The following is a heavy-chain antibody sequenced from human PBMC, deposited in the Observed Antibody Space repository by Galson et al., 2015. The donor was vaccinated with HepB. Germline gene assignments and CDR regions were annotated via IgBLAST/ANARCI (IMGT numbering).Heavy chain of an antibody. V-gene: IGHV1-18*01. D-gene: IGHD3-3*01. J-gene: IGHJ4*02. CDR2: ISAYNGNT. CDR1: GYTFTSYG. CDR3: ARRYDFWSGYYTHFDY. Sequence: SVKVSCKASGYTFTSYGISWVRQAPGQGLEWMGWISAYNGNTNYAQKLQGRVTMTTDTSTSTAYMELRSLRSDDTAVYYCARRYDFWSGYYTHFDYWGQGTLVTVSS.